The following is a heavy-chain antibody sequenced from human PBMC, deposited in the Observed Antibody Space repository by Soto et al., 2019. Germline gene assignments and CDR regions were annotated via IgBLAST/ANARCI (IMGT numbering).Heavy chain of an antibody. Sequence: ASVKVSCKASGYTFTSYYMHWVRQAPGQGLEWMGIINPSGGSTGYAQKFQGRVTMTRDTSTSTVYMELSSLRSEDTAVYYCARDLTLGATCDYWGQGTLVTVSP. J-gene: IGHJ4*02. CDR2: INPSGGST. D-gene: IGHD1-26*01. CDR3: ARDLTLGATCDY. CDR1: GYTFTSYY. V-gene: IGHV1-46*01.